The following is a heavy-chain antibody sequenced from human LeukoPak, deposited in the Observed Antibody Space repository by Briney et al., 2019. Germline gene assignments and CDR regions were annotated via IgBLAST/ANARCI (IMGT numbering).Heavy chain of an antibody. J-gene: IGHJ4*02. D-gene: IGHD3-3*01. Sequence: PSETLSLTCTVSGGSISSSSYYWGWIRQPPGKGLEWIGSIYYSGSTYYNPSLKSRVTISVDTSKNQFSLKLSSVTAADTAVYYCARLNYDFWSGSTYYFDYWGQGTLVTVSS. CDR3: ARLNYDFWSGSTYYFDY. CDR2: IYYSGST. CDR1: GGSISSSSYY. V-gene: IGHV4-39*01.